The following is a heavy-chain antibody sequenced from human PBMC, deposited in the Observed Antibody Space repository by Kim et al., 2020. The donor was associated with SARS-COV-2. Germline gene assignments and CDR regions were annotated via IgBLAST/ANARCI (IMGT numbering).Heavy chain of an antibody. CDR1: GYAISDFF. J-gene: IGHJ6*02. V-gene: IGHV1-2*02. CDR2: IDPKNGDT. D-gene: IGHD3-16*01. CDR3: ARDEVPTILGMEDV. Sequence: ASVKVSCKASGYAISDFFIHWVRQAPGQGLEWMGWIDPKNGDTHYAQSFQGRVTMTRDTSVSTVYLDLSRLRSDDTAVYYCARDEVPTILGMEDVWGQGITVTVSS.